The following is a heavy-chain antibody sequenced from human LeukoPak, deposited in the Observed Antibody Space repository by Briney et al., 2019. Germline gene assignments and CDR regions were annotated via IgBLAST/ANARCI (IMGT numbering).Heavy chain of an antibody. CDR2: IASSSSYT. CDR3: TKVRTFAVAGTFDY. V-gene: IGHV3-21*01. Sequence: GGSLRLSCAASGFTLRDYTMNWVRQAPGKGLEWVSSIASSSSYTYYADSVKGRFTISRDNAKNSLYLQMSSLRVADTAVYYCTKVRTFAVAGTFDYWGQGSLVTVSS. CDR1: GFTLRDYT. J-gene: IGHJ4*02. D-gene: IGHD6-19*01.